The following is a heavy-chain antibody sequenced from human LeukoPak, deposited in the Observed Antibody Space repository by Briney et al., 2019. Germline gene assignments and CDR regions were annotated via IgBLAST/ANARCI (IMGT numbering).Heavy chain of an antibody. V-gene: IGHV3-30*02. CDR1: GFPFSKYG. J-gene: IGHJ4*02. CDR3: AKDLIPYSSPLMYFDY. Sequence: PGGSLRLSCAASGFPFSKYGMYWVRQAPGKGLEWVAYIQFDENNKYYTDSVKGRFTISRDNSRNTLFLQMNSLRAEDTAVYYCAKDLIPYSSPLMYFDYWGQGTLVTVSS. CDR2: IQFDENNK. D-gene: IGHD6-13*01.